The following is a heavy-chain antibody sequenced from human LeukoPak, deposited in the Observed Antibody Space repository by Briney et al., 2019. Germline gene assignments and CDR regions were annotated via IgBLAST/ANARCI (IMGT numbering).Heavy chain of an antibody. V-gene: IGHV4-38-2*01. D-gene: IGHD6-13*01. Sequence: PSETLSLTCAVYGGSFSGYYWGWIRQPPGKGLEWIGSIYHSGSTYYNPSLKSRVTISVDTSKNQFSLKLSSVTAADTAVYYRARFQQGAYFDYWGQGTLVTVSS. CDR2: IYHSGST. J-gene: IGHJ4*02. CDR1: GGSFSGYY. CDR3: ARFQQGAYFDY.